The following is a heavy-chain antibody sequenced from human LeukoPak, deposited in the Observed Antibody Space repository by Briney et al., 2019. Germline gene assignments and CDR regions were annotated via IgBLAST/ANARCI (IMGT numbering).Heavy chain of an antibody. V-gene: IGHV1-8*01. J-gene: IGHJ4*02. CDR1: GYTFTSYD. CDR2: MNPNSGNT. CDR3: GTLLSNGPFDY. Sequence: ASVKVSCKASGYTFTSYDINWVRRATGQGLEWMGWMNPNSGNTGYAQKFQGRVTMTRDTSISTAYMELSGLRSDDTAVYYCGTLLSNGPFDYWGQGSLVTVSS.